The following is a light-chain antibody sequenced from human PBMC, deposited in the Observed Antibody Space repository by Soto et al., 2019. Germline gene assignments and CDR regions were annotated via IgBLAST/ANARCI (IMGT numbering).Light chain of an antibody. CDR3: SSYTSSSTYV. CDR2: DVS. V-gene: IGLV2-14*03. CDR1: SSDVGGYNY. Sequence: QSALTQPASVSGSPGQSITISCSGTSSDVGGYNYVFWYQHHPGKAPKLMIYDVSKRPSGVSNRFSGSKSGNTGPLTISGLQAEDEADYYCSSYTSSSTYVFGTGTKLTVL. J-gene: IGLJ1*01.